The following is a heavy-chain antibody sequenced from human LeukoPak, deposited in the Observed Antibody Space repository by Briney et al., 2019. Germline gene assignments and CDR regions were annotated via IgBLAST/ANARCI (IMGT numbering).Heavy chain of an antibody. CDR1: GFTLSSYA. J-gene: IGHJ4*02. V-gene: IGHV3-23*01. Sequence: GGSLRLSCAASGFTLSSYAMSWVRQAPGKGLEWVSAISGSGGSTYYADSVRGRFTISRDNSKNTLYLQMNSLRAEDTAVYYCAKDRDGYNSPFDYWGQGTLVTVSS. D-gene: IGHD5-24*01. CDR2: ISGSGGST. CDR3: AKDRDGYNSPFDY.